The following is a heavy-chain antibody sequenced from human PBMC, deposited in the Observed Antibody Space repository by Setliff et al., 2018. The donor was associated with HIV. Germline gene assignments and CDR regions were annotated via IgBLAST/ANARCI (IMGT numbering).Heavy chain of an antibody. D-gene: IGHD1-1*01. J-gene: IGHJ4*02. CDR1: GFAFSNFW. Sequence: PGGSLRLSCAASGFAFSNFWMHWVRQAPGKGLVWVARINSDGSSATYADSVKGRFTISRDNSKNTLYLQLNSLRPDDTGVYYCASARIPTGGTSTSFDFWGQGALVTVSS. V-gene: IGHV3-74*01. CDR2: INSDGSSA. CDR3: ASARIPTGGTSTSFDF.